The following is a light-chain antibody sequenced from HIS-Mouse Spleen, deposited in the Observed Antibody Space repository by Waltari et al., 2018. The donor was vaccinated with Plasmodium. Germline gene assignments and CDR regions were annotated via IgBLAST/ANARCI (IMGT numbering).Light chain of an antibody. CDR2: DAS. J-gene: IGKJ3*01. CDR3: QQYDNLPPLFT. V-gene: IGKV1-33*01. Sequence: DIQMTQSPSSLSASVGDRVTHNCQASQDISNYLNWYQQKPGKAPKLLIYDASNLETGVPSRFSGSGSGTDFTFTISSLQPEDIATYYCQQYDNLPPLFTFGPGTKVDIK. CDR1: QDISNY.